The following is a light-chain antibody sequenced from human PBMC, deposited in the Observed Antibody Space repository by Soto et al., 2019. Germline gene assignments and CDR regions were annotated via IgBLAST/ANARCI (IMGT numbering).Light chain of an antibody. J-gene: IGKJ5*01. CDR1: QSLLHSNGYNY. CDR2: LGS. CDR3: MQALQTPIT. Sequence: DIVMTQSPLSLPVTPGEPASISCRSSQSLLHSNGYNYLDWYLQKPGQSPQLLIYLGSNRASGVPDRFSGSGSGTDFTLKISRVEAEDVGFYYCMQALQTPITFGPGTRLEIK. V-gene: IGKV2-28*01.